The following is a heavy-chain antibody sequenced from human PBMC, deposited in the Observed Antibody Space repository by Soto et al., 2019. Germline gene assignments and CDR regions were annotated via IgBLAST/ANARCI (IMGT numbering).Heavy chain of an antibody. D-gene: IGHD2-2*01. V-gene: IGHV1-58*01. CDR1: GFTFTSSA. J-gene: IGHJ6*02. CDR3: AALRIYCSSTSCYFWRSYYYYGMDV. CDR2: IVVGSGNT. Sequence: SVKVSCKASGFTFTSSAVQWVRQARGQRLEWIGWIVVGSGNTNYAQKFQERVTITRDMSTSTAYMELSSLRSEDTAVYYCAALRIYCSSTSCYFWRSYYYYGMDVWGQGTTVTVSS.